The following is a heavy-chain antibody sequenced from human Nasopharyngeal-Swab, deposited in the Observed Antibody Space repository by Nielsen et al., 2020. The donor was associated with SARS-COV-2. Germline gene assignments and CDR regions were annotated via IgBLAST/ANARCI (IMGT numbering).Heavy chain of an antibody. CDR3: VRTPPPGWELLRFIYFDY. Sequence: GESLKISCKGSGYSFTSYWIGWVRQMPGKGLEWMGIIYPGDSDTRYSPSFQGQVTISADKSISTAYLQWSSLKASDTAMYYCVRTPPPGWELLRFIYFDYWGQGTLVTVS. J-gene: IGHJ4*02. D-gene: IGHD1-26*01. V-gene: IGHV5-51*01. CDR2: IYPGDSDT. CDR1: GYSFTSYW.